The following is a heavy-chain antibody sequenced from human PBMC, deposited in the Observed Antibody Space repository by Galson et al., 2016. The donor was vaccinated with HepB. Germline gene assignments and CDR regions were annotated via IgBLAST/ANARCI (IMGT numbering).Heavy chain of an antibody. J-gene: IGHJ4*02. V-gene: IGHV3-23*01. CDR1: GFTFSSYA. Sequence: SLRLSCAASGFTFSSYAMSWVRQAPGKGLEWVSTINGGDSGGSTYYADSVKGRFTISRDNSKSTLYVEMNCLRAEDTAVYYCAKGRGTTVTPNDYWGQGTLVTVSS. CDR3: AKGRGTTVTPNDY. D-gene: IGHD4-17*01. CDR2: INGGDSGGST.